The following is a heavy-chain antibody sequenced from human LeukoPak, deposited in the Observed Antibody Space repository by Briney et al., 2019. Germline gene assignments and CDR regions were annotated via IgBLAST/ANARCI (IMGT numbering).Heavy chain of an antibody. J-gene: IGHJ4*02. Sequence: PGGSLRLSCAASGFTFSSYWMSWVRQAPGKGLEWVSTISGSGTSTYYADSVKGRFTISRDNSKNTLYLQMNSLRAEDTAVYYCAKAPMIVVVTPFYFDYWGQGTLVTVSS. CDR3: AKAPMIVVVTPFYFDY. CDR1: GFTFSSYW. D-gene: IGHD3-22*01. V-gene: IGHV3-23*01. CDR2: ISGSGTST.